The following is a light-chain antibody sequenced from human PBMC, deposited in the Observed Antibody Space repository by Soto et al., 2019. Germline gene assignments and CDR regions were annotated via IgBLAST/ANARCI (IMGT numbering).Light chain of an antibody. CDR1: SSNVGSYNL. Sequence: QSVLTQPASVSGSPGQSITISCTGTSSNVGSYNLVSWYQHHPGNDPKLIIYEATKRPSGISDRFSGSKSGNTASLTISGLQAEDDADYYCCSYAGSSTCVGLGGGTKRTVL. J-gene: IGLJ2*01. CDR2: EAT. CDR3: CSYAGSSTCVG. V-gene: IGLV2-23*01.